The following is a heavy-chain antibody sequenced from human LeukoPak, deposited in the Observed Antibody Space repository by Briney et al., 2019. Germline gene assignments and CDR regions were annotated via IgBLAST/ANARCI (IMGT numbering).Heavy chain of an antibody. CDR2: MNPNSGNT. D-gene: IGHD1-1*01. Sequence: ASVKVSCKASGYTFTSYDINWVRQATGQGLEWMGWMNPNSGNTGHAQKFQGRVTMTRNTSISTAYMELSSLRSEDPAVYYCARGERRTQKIDPWGQGTLVTVSS. CDR1: GYTFTSYD. J-gene: IGHJ5*02. CDR3: ARGERRTQKIDP. V-gene: IGHV1-8*01.